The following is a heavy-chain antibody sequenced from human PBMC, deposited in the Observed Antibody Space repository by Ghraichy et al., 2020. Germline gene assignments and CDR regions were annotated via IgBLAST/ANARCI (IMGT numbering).Heavy chain of an antibody. CDR1: GFTFTDHF. CDR2: IYSGGTK. V-gene: IGHV3-66*02. D-gene: IGHD6-19*01. CDR3: ARDTGGKAVMFEY. Sequence: GGSLRLSCAASGFTFTDHFMTWVRQAPGKGLEWVSVIYSGGTKNYADSVEGRFIISRDSSKNTLYIQMNSLKTEDTAVYYCARDTGGKAVMFEYWRQGTLVTVSS. J-gene: IGHJ4*02.